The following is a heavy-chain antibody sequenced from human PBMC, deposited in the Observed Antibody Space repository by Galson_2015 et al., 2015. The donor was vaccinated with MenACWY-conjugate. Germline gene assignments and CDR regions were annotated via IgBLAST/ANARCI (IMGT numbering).Heavy chain of an antibody. J-gene: IGHJ6*02. D-gene: IGHD3-10*02. Sequence: SVKVSCKASGYAFTTYSIHWVRQAPGQGLEWMGIIKPSSGSTTYAQKFQGRVTMTRDTSMSTVYMDVSSLRSDDTAVYYCARSPDNRRVVGVGYHYYVMDVWGQGTTVTVSS. CDR3: ARSPDNRRVVGVGYHYYVMDV. V-gene: IGHV1-46*01. CDR2: IKPSSGST. CDR1: GYAFTTYS.